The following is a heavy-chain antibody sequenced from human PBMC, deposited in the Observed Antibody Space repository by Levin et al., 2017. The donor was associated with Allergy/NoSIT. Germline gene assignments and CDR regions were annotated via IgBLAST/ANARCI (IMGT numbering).Heavy chain of an antibody. CDR2: INHYANT. D-gene: IGHD1-14*01. J-gene: IGHJ4*02. CDR1: GGSLRGFY. Sequence: SCAVYGGSLRGFYWSWIRQTPEKGLEWIGEINHYANTNYNPSFRSRVTISLDTSNNQFSLKMISVTAADTAVYYCARNGSTTGAFDHWGQGALVSVSS. V-gene: IGHV4-34*01. CDR3: ARNGSTTGAFDH.